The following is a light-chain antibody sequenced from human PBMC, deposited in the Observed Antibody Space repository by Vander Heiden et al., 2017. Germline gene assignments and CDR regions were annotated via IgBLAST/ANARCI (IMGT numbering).Light chain of an antibody. J-gene: IGKJ4*01. V-gene: IGKV1-39*01. CDR2: GAS. CDR3: QQSYTAPLT. Sequence: DIQMTQSPSSLSSFVGDRVTITCRASQTIKTYLNWYQQIPGKAPKLLVYGASSLDSGVPSRFSGSGSGTDFTLTISSLQPEDFATYYCQQSYTAPLTFGGGTRVEI. CDR1: QTIKTY.